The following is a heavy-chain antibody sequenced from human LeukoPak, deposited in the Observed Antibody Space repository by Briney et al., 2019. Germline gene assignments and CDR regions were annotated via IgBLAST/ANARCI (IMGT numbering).Heavy chain of an antibody. Sequence: KFGESLKISCKGSGYSFTSYWIGWVRQMPGKGLEWMGIIYPGDSDTRYSPSFQGQVTISADKSISTACLQWSSLKASDTAMYYCARQAPNSKRGYLDYWGQGTLVTVSS. J-gene: IGHJ4*02. CDR2: IYPGDSDT. V-gene: IGHV5-51*01. CDR1: GYSFTSYW. CDR3: ARQAPNSKRGYLDY. D-gene: IGHD4-23*01.